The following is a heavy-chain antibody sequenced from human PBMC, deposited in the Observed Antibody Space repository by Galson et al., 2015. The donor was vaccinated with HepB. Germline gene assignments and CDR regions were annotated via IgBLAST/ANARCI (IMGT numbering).Heavy chain of an antibody. V-gene: IGHV3-30*18. D-gene: IGHD3-3*01. CDR1: GFTFSSYG. CDR3: AKSLGEHYDFWNLLDP. J-gene: IGHJ5*02. CDR2: ISYDGSNK. Sequence: SLRLSCAASGFTFSSYGMHWVRQAPGKGLEWVAVISYDGSNKYYADSVKGRFTISRDNSKNTLYLQMNSLRAEDTAVYYCAKSLGEHYDFWNLLDPWGQGTLVTVSS.